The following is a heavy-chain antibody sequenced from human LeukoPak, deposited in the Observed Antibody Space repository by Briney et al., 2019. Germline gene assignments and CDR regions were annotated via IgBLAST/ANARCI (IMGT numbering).Heavy chain of an antibody. D-gene: IGHD5-18*01. J-gene: IGHJ4*01. CDR2: MKQDGSER. Sequence: PGGSPRLSCVASGFSFSNSWMSWVRQAPGKGLEWVANMKQDGSERHYVDSVKGRFTISRDNAKNSLFLQMDSLRAEDTAVYFCAKNSRNIDYWGHGTLVTVSS. CDR3: AKNSRNIDY. CDR1: GFSFSNSW. V-gene: IGHV3-7*01.